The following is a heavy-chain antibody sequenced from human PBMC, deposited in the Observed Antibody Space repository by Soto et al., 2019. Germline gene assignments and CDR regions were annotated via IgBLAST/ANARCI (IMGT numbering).Heavy chain of an antibody. J-gene: IGHJ6*02. CDR3: ARHYSAMGV. CDR1: GFTVSSDS. CDR2: IYSDNNT. V-gene: IGHV3-53*02. Sequence: EVQLVETGGDLIQPGGSLRLSCAASGFTVSSDSMTWVRQAQGKGLEWMSIIYSDNNTDYADSVKGRFSISRDTSKNILYLQMNSLRAEDTAEYYCARHYSAMGVWGQGTTVTVSS.